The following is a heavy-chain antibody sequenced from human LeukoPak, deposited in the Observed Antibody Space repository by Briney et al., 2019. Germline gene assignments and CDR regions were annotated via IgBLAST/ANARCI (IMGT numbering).Heavy chain of an antibody. Sequence: PSETLSLTCTVSGGSISSYYWSWIRQPPGKGLEWIGYIYYSGSTNYNPSPKSRVTISVDTSKNQFSLKLSSVTAADTAVYYCARATYYYDSSGYYLIYYFDYWGQGTLVTVSS. D-gene: IGHD3-22*01. V-gene: IGHV4-59*08. J-gene: IGHJ4*02. CDR3: ARATYYYDSSGYYLIYYFDY. CDR2: IYYSGST. CDR1: GGSISSYY.